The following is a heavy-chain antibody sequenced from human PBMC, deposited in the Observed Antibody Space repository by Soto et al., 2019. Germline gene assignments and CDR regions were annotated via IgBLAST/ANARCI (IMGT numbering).Heavy chain of an antibody. J-gene: IGHJ6*02. CDR1: GYSFTSYW. V-gene: IGHV5-10-1*01. CDR2: IDPSDSYT. CDR3: ARHLEMATITPYYYYYGMDV. Sequence: PGESLKISCKGSGYSFTSYWISWVRQMPGKGLEWMGRIDPSDSYTNYSPSFQGHVTISADKSISTAYLQWSSLKASDTAMYYCARHLEMATITPYYYYYGMDVWGQGTTVTVSS. D-gene: IGHD5-12*01.